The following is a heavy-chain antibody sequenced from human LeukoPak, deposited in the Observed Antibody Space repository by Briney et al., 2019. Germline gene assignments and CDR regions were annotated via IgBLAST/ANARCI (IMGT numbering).Heavy chain of an antibody. J-gene: IGHJ4*02. Sequence: SETLSLTCAVYGGSYSGYYWSWIRQHPGKGLEWIGEINHSGSTNYNPSLKSRVTISVDTSKNQFSLKLSSVTAADTAVYYCARGWSVPASLRGALDYWGQGTLVTVSS. D-gene: IGHD2-2*01. V-gene: IGHV4-34*01. CDR1: GGSYSGYY. CDR2: INHSGST. CDR3: ARGWSVPASLRGALDY.